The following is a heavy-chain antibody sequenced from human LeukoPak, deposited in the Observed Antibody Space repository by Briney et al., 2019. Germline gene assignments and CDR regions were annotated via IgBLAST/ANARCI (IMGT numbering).Heavy chain of an antibody. Sequence: SETLSLTCTVPGGSISSYYWSWLRQPPGKGLEWLAYISYSGSTNFNPSLKSQVTISVDTSNNQFSLKLCSVTAADTAVYYCAREGTAGTNLNWFDPWGQGTLVTVSS. CDR2: ISYSGST. CDR3: AREGTAGTNLNWFDP. D-gene: IGHD1-1*01. V-gene: IGHV4-59*01. J-gene: IGHJ5*02. CDR1: GGSISSYY.